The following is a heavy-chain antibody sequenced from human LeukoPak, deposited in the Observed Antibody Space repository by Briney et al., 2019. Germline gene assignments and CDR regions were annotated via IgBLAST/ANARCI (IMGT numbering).Heavy chain of an antibody. Sequence: PGGSLRLSCAASGFTFSSYSMNWVRQAPGKGLEWVSSISSSSSYIYYADSVKGRFTISRDNAKNSLYLQMNSLRAEDTAVYYCARDVYGWAYYDIRPAYYYGMDVWGQGTTVTVSS. CDR2: ISSSSSYI. J-gene: IGHJ6*02. V-gene: IGHV3-21*01. CDR3: ARDVYGWAYYDIRPAYYYGMDV. CDR1: GFTFSSYS. D-gene: IGHD3-9*01.